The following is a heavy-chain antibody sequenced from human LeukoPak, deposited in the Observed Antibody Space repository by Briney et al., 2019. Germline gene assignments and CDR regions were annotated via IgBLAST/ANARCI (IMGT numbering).Heavy chain of an antibody. Sequence: QPGGSLRLSCAVSGFRVRDYYMSWVRQAPGKGLEWVGLIRDSGEAFYADFARGRFAISRDESENTLYLQMNSLRVEDTAVYFCARDRAANQDWVEFDPWGQGTPVIVSS. CDR3: ARDRAANQDWVEFDP. CDR1: GFRVRDYY. CDR2: IRDSGEA. V-gene: IGHV3-66*03. D-gene: IGHD3/OR15-3a*01. J-gene: IGHJ5*02.